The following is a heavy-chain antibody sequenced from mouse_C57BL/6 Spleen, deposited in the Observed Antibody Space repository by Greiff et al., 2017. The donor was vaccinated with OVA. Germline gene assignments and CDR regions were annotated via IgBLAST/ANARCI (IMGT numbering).Heavy chain of an antibody. J-gene: IGHJ2*01. CDR1: GYAFTNYL. CDR2: INPGSGGT. D-gene: IGHD1-1*01. V-gene: IGHV1-54*01. CDR3: ARGGSSYEDY. Sequence: VHLVESGAELVRPGTSVKVSCKASGYAFTNYLIEWVKQRPGQGLEWIGVINPGSGGTNYNEKFKGKATLTADKSSSTAYMQLSSLTSEDSAVYVCARGGSSYEDYWGQGTTLTVSS.